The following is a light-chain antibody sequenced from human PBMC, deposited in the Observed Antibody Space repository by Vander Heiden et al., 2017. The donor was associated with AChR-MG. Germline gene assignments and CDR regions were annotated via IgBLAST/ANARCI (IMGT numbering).Light chain of an antibody. CDR2: GKN. CDR1: SLSKYY. CDR3: NSRDSIGNHVL. V-gene: IGLV3-19*01. Sequence: SSELTQDPAVSVALGQTVTITCQGDSLSKYYGSWYQQKSGRAPVLVLYGKNTRPSGIPDRFSGSSSGKTISLTITGAQAEDEADYYCNSRDSIGNHVLFGGGTKVTGL. J-gene: IGLJ2*01.